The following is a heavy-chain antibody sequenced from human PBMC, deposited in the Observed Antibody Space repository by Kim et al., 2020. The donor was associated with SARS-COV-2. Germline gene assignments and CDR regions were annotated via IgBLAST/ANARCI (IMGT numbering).Heavy chain of an antibody. V-gene: IGHV4-39*01. CDR1: GGSISSSSYY. Sequence: SETLSLTCTVSGGSISSSSYYWGWIRQPQGKGLEWIGSIYYSGSTYYNPSLKSRVTISVDTSKNQFSLKLSSVTAADTAVYYCASLSSGYSLDYYYYGMDVWGQGTTVTVSS. CDR3: ASLSSGYSLDYYYYGMDV. CDR2: IYYSGST. J-gene: IGHJ6*02. D-gene: IGHD3-22*01.